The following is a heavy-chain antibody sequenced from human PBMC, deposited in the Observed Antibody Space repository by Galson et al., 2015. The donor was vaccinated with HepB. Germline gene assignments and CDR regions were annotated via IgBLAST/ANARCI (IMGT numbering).Heavy chain of an antibody. V-gene: IGHV4-59*01. CDR3: AREHLGYCSGGSCTNYGMDV. Sequence: SETLSLTCTVSGGPISSYYWSWIRQPPGKGLEWIGYIYYSGSTNYNPSLKSRVTISVDTSKNQFSLKLSSVAAADTAVYYCAREHLGYCSGGSCTNYGMDVWGQGTTVTVSS. CDR2: IYYSGST. D-gene: IGHD2-15*01. J-gene: IGHJ6*02. CDR1: GGPISSYY.